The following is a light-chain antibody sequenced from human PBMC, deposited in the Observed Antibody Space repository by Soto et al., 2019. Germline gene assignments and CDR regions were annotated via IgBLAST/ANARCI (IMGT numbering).Light chain of an antibody. CDR1: QTVSSY. Sequence: EIVLTQSPATLSLSPGERATLSCKASQTVSSYLAWYQQKPGQAPRLLIYDASNRATGIPARFSGSGSGTDFTLTISSLEPGDFAVYYCQQRSNWPPMYTVGQGTKLEIK. V-gene: IGKV3-11*01. CDR3: QQRSNWPPMYT. J-gene: IGKJ2*01. CDR2: DAS.